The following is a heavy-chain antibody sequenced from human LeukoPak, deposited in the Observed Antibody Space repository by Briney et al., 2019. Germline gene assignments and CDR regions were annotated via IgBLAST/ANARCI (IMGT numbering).Heavy chain of an antibody. V-gene: IGHV3-64*01. D-gene: IGHD3-22*01. J-gene: IGHJ4*02. CDR2: ISSDGSST. Sequence: GGSLRLSCAASGFTFSRYAMHWVRQAPGKGLEYVSAISSDGSSTYYANAVKGRFTISRDNSKNTLYLQMGSLRAEDMAVYYCARRESSGHYDYWGQGTLVTVS. CDR1: GFTFSRYA. CDR3: ARRESSGHYDY.